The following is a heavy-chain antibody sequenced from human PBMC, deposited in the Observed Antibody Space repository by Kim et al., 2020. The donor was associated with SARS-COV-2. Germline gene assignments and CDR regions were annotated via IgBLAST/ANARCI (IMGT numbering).Heavy chain of an antibody. Sequence: SETLSLTCTVSGGSISSSSYYWGWIRQPPGKGLEWIGSIYYSGSTYYNPSLKSRVTISVDTSKNQFSLKLSSVTAADTAVYYCARDRSMGIVVVVAALYNWFAPWGQGTLVTVSS. CDR3: ARDRSMGIVVVVAALYNWFAP. CDR2: IYYSGST. J-gene: IGHJ5*02. CDR1: GGSISSSSYY. V-gene: IGHV4-39*07. D-gene: IGHD2-15*01.